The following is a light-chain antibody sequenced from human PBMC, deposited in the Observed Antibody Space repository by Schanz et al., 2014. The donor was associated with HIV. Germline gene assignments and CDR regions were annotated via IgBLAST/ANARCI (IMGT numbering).Light chain of an antibody. CDR3: AAWDDNLNAWV. J-gene: IGLJ3*02. CDR1: SSDVGGYNY. V-gene: IGLV2-14*01. CDR2: DVS. Sequence: QSALTQPASVSGSPGQSITISCTGTSSDVGGYNYVSWYQQHPGKAPKLMIYDVSNRPSGVSNRFSGSQSDSSASLAISGLQSEDEATYYCAAWDDNLNAWVSGGGTKLTVL.